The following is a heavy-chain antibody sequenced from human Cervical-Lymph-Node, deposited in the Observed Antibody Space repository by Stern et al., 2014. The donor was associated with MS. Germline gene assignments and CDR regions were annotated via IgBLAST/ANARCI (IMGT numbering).Heavy chain of an antibody. D-gene: IGHD3-16*02. J-gene: IGHJ4*02. V-gene: IGHV3-49*05. CDR3: VRDQDYIWGSYRPLDF. Sequence: EVQLVVSGGGLVKPGRSLRLSCSASGFIFGDYAMNWFRQAPGKGLEWGSFIRSKAYGETIEYAASVKGRFNISRDDSKNIAYLHMNNLKTEDTAMYYCVRDQDYIWGSYRPLDFWGQGTLVTVSS. CDR2: IRSKAYGETI. CDR1: GFIFGDYA.